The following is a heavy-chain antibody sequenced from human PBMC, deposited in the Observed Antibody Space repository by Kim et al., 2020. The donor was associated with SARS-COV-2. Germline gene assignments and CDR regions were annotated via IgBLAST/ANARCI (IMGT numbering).Heavy chain of an antibody. CDR2: IYYSGST. CDR3: ARLGSYYFLVYFDY. D-gene: IGHD1-26*01. J-gene: IGHJ4*01. Sequence: SETLSLTCTVSGGSISSSSYYWGWIRQPPGKGLEWIGSIYYSGSTYYNPSLKSRVTISVDTSKNQFSLKLSSVTAADTAVYYCARLGSYYFLVYFDYWG. V-gene: IGHV4-39*01. CDR1: GGSISSSSYY.